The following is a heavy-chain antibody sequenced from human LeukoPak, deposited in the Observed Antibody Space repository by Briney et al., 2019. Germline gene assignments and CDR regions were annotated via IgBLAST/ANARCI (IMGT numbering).Heavy chain of an antibody. J-gene: IGHJ4*02. CDR1: GFTFSSYA. CDR3: ARDRVVVAATEGYYFDY. Sequence: GRSLRLSCAASGFTFSSYAMHWVRQAPGKGLEWVAVIWYDGSNKYYADSVKGRFTISRDNSKNTLYLQMNGLRAEDSAVYYCARDRVVVAATEGYYFDYWGQGTLVTVSS. V-gene: IGHV3-33*01. CDR2: IWYDGSNK. D-gene: IGHD2-15*01.